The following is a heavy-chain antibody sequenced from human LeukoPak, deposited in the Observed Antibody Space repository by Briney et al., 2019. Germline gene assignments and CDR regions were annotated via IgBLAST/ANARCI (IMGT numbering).Heavy chain of an antibody. CDR3: ARGRATPSRLFFDYYFMDV. Sequence: SEALSLPFAFHGGSLTGYSWAWVRPPPGQGLEWIGEINQVERTIYSPSLESRVSISLEASKNQFFLQLTSVAAADAAMYYCARGRATPSRLFFDYYFMDVWGPGTPVTVSS. V-gene: IGHV4-34*01. J-gene: IGHJ6*03. CDR2: INQVERT. D-gene: IGHD2-15*01. CDR1: GGSLTGYS.